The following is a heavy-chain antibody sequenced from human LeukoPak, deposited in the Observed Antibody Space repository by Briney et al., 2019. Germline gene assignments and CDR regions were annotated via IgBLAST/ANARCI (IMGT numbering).Heavy chain of an antibody. J-gene: IGHJ4*02. V-gene: IGHV3-30*02. D-gene: IGHD3-16*01. CDR3: AKSFAGLYFDY. CDR2: IRYDGSNK. Sequence: GGSLRLSCAASGFTFSSYGMHWVRQAPGKGLEWVAFIRYDGSNKYYADSVKGRFTISRDNSKNTLYLQMNSLRAEDTAVYYCAKSFAGLYFDYWGQGTLVTVSS. CDR1: GFTFSSYG.